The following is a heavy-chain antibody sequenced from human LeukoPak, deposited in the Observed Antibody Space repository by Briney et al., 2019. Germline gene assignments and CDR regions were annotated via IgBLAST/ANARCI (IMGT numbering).Heavy chain of an antibody. D-gene: IGHD6-13*01. V-gene: IGHV1-69*04. Sequence: ASVKVSCKASGGTFSSYAISWVRQAPGQGLEWMGRIIPILGIANYAQKFQGRVTITADKSTSTAYMELSSLRSEDTAVYYCASTSSSWYWDNWFDPWGQGTLVTVSS. CDR1: GGTFSSYA. CDR3: ASTSSSWYWDNWFDP. J-gene: IGHJ5*02. CDR2: IIPILGIA.